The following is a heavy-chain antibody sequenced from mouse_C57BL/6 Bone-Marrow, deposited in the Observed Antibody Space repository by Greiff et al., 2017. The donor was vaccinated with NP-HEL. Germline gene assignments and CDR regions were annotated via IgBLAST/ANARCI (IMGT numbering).Heavy chain of an antibody. CDR1: GYTFTDYY. Sequence: VQLQQSGAELVRPGASVKLSCKASGYTFTDYYINWVKQRPGQGLEWIARIYPGSGNTYYNEKFKGKATLTAEKSSSTAYMQLSSLTSEDSAVYFGARNWPYGGQGTTLTVSA. V-gene: IGHV1-76*01. J-gene: IGHJ2*01. D-gene: IGHD4-1*01. CDR3: ARNWPY. CDR2: IYPGSGNT.